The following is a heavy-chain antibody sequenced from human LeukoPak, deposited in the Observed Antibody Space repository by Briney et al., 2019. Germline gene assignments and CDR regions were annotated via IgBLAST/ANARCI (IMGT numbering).Heavy chain of an antibody. CDR2: IHPNNGGV. Sequence: GGSLKLSCVTSGFTFERYVMHWMRLAPGKGLECVSSIHPNNGGVGYAASVKGRFAISRDNARNSLYLEMTSLRPEDTAVYYCVKDAPNGSVDFWGRGTLVTVSS. D-gene: IGHD2-8*01. J-gene: IGHJ4*02. V-gene: IGHV3-9*01. CDR1: GFTFERYV. CDR3: VKDAPNGSVDF.